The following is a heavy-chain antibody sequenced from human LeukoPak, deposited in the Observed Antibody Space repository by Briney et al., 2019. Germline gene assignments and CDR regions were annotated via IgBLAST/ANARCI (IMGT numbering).Heavy chain of an antibody. CDR1: GYSISSGYD. CDR3: ARSGYYDSSGYFDY. Sequence: SETLSLTCTVSGYSISSGYDWGWIRQPPGKGLEWIGSMYHSGSTNYNPSLKSRVTISVDTSKNQFFLKLSSVTAADTAVYYCARSGYYDSSGYFDYWGQGTLVTVSS. J-gene: IGHJ4*02. D-gene: IGHD3-22*01. CDR2: MYHSGST. V-gene: IGHV4-38-2*02.